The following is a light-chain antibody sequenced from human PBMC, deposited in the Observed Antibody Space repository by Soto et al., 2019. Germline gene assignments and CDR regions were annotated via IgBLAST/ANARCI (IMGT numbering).Light chain of an antibody. V-gene: IGKV1-39*01. Sequence: DIQMTQSPSSLSASVGDRVTITCRASLTVSNYLNWYQQQPGKAPKLLIHDASTLQSGVPSRFSASGSGTDFTLPIARLQSEDFATYYCQQTYSTPWTFGQGTRVEVK. CDR1: LTVSNY. J-gene: IGKJ1*01. CDR3: QQTYSTPWT. CDR2: DAS.